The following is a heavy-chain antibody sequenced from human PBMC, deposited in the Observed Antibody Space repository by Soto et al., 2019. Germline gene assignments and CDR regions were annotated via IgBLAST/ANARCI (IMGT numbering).Heavy chain of an antibody. J-gene: IGHJ4*02. CDR2: INHSGST. CDR1: GGSFSGYY. CDR3: ATPLYCGGDCREFDY. D-gene: IGHD2-21*02. V-gene: IGHV4-34*01. Sequence: SETLSLTCAVYGGSFSGYYWSWIRQPPGKGLEWIGEINHSGSTNYNPSLKSRVTISVDTSKNQFSLKLSSVTAADTAVYYCATPLYCGGDCREFDYWGQGTLVTVS.